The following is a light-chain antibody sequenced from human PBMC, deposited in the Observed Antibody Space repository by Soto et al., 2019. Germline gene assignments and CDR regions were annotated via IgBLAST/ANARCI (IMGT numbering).Light chain of an antibody. Sequence: DIQLTQSPSFLSASVGDRVTITCRASQDISNYLAWYQQKLGKAPKFLIYATSTVQSGVPSRFSGSGSGTEFTLTISSLQPEDYATYYCQQVNSYPLTFGEGTKVEIK. CDR1: QDISNY. V-gene: IGKV1-9*01. CDR2: ATS. CDR3: QQVNSYPLT. J-gene: IGKJ4*01.